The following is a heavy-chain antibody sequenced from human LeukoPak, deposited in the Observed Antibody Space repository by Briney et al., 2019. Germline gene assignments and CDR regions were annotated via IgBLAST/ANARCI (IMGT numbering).Heavy chain of an antibody. J-gene: IGHJ5*02. CDR3: AKDTSAYDILTGYYGNWFDP. CDR1: GFTFSSYG. D-gene: IGHD3-9*01. Sequence: PGGSLRLSCTASGFTFSSYGMHWVRQAPGKGLEWVAVISYDGSNKYYADSVKGRFTISRDNSKNTLYLQMNSLRAEDTAVYYCAKDTSAYDILTGYYGNWFDPWGQGTLVPVSS. CDR2: ISYDGSNK. V-gene: IGHV3-30*18.